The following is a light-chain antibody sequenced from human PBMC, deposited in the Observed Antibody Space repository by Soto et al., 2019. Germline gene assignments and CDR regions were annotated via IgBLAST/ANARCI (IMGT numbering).Light chain of an antibody. Sequence: EIVLTQSPDTLSLSPGERATLSCTASQSFGFRSLAWYQQKPGQAPRLVISGASSRATGIPDRFSGSGSGTDFTLTISRLEPEDFAVYYCQQYGTSPLTFGGGTKVEIK. CDR3: QQYGTSPLT. J-gene: IGKJ4*01. V-gene: IGKV3-20*01. CDR2: GAS. CDR1: QSFGFRS.